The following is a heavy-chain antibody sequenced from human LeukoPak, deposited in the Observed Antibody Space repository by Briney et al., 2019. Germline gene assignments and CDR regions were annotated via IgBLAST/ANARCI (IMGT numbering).Heavy chain of an antibody. D-gene: IGHD3-9*01. CDR1: GFPFSSYA. CDR3: AKAEGYDILTGLDY. V-gene: IGHV3-23*01. J-gene: IGHJ4*02. Sequence: GSLRLSSATSGFPFSSYAMSWVRQAPGKGLEWVAGIGASGGSTYYADSVKGRFTISRDNSKNTLYLQMNSLRTEDTAVYYCAKAEGYDILTGLDYWGQGTLVTVSS. CDR2: IGASGGST.